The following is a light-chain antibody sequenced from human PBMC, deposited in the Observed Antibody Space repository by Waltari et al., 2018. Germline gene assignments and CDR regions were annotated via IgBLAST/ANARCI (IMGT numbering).Light chain of an antibody. CDR1: QSVRRS. CDR2: GAS. CDR3: QHYVRLPAT. Sequence: LVLTQSPGPLSLSPGERATLSCRASQSVRRSLAWYQQKPGQAPKLLIYGASTRATGIPDRFTGSGSGTDFSLTISSLEPEDFAIYFCQHYVRLPATFGQGTKVEIK. J-gene: IGKJ1*01. V-gene: IGKV3-20*01.